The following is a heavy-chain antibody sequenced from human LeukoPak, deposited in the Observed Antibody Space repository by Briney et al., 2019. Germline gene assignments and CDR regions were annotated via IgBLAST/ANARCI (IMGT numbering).Heavy chain of an antibody. J-gene: IGHJ5*02. Sequence: SETLSLTCTVSGGSISSYYWSWIRQPPGKGLEWIGYIYTSGRTNYNPSLKSRVTISVDTSKNQFSLKLSSVTAADTAVYYCARDGGYSSSPSPWGPGTLVTVSS. CDR1: GGSISSYY. D-gene: IGHD6-13*01. V-gene: IGHV4-4*09. CDR2: IYTSGRT. CDR3: ARDGGYSSSPSP.